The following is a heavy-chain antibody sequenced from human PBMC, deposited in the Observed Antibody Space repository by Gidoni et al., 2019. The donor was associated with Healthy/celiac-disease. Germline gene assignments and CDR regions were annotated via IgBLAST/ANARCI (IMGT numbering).Heavy chain of an antibody. V-gene: IGHV4-34*01. D-gene: IGHD3-9*01. CDR2: INHSGST. J-gene: IGHJ4*02. Sequence: QVQLQQWGAGLLKPSETLSLTCAVYGGSFSGYYWSWIRQPPGKGLEWIGEINHSGSTNYNPSLKSRVTISVDTSKNQFSLKLSSVTAADTAVYYCARVGYDILTGYYRRVSNYYFDYWGQGTLVTVSS. CDR1: GGSFSGYY. CDR3: ARVGYDILTGYYRRVSNYYFDY.